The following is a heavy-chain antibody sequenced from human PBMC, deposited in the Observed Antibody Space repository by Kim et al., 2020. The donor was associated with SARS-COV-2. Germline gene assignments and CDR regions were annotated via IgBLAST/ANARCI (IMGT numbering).Heavy chain of an antibody. J-gene: IGHJ6*02. CDR1: GFTFSSYA. CDR2: ISYDGSNK. D-gene: IGHD2-2*02. Sequence: LSLTCAASGFTFSSYAMHWVRQAPGKEREWGAVISYDGSNKYYADSVKGRFTISRDNSKNTLYLQMNSLIAEDTAVYYCARDLEVVPAAIFSYDYYYGMDVWGQGTTVTVSS. CDR3: ARDLEVVPAAIFSYDYYYGMDV. V-gene: IGHV3-30*04.